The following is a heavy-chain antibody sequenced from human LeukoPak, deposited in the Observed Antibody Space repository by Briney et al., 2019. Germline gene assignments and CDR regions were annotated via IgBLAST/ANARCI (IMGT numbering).Heavy chain of an antibody. CDR3: ARCPDFYYAMDV. V-gene: IGHV3-53*01. J-gene: IGHJ6*02. CDR1: GFTVSRNF. Sequence: PGGSLRLSCAASGFTVSRNFMTWVRQAPGKGLEWVSVVYSGGTTYYADSVKGRFTISRDISKNTLYLQMNSLRGEDTAIYYCARCPDFYYAMDVWGQGTTVTVSS. CDR2: VYSGGTT.